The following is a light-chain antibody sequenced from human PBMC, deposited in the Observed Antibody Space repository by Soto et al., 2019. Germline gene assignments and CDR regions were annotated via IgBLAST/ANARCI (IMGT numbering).Light chain of an antibody. CDR2: GAS. CDR1: QSIINNY. CDR3: QQYGTSPLMYT. Sequence: ESVLTQSPGSLSLSPGETATLSCRASQSIINNYLAWYQQKPGQAPRLLIYGASIRATGVPDRFSGSGSGTDFTLTFTRLEAEDFAVYYCQQYGTSPLMYTFGQGTKLGVK. J-gene: IGKJ2*01. V-gene: IGKV3-20*01.